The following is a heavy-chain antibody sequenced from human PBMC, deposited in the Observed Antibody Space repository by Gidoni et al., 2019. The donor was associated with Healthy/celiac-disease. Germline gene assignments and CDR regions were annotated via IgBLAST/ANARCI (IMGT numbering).Heavy chain of an antibody. V-gene: IGHV3-23*04. CDR1: GFTISSYA. Sequence: EVQLVESGGGLVQPGGSLRLSCSASGFTISSYALSWVRQAPGKGLEWVSAISGSGGSTYYEDSVKGRFTSSRDNSKNTLYLQMNSLRAEDTAVYYCAKSEGYSSGIDAYYYYGMDVWGQGTTVTVSS. J-gene: IGHJ6*02. D-gene: IGHD6-19*01. CDR3: AKSEGYSSGIDAYYYYGMDV. CDR2: ISGSGGST.